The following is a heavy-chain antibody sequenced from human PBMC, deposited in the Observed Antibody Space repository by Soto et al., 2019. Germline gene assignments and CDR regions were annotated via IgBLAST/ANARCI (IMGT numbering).Heavy chain of an antibody. J-gene: IGHJ6*02. Sequence: QVQLVQSGAEVKKPGASVKVSCKASGYTFTRYDINWVRQATGQGLEWMGWMNPNSGNTGYAQKVQGRATMTRMTSISTAYMGVSSLRSEDTAVYYCARQGSGSYHFCGYYYGMDVWGQGTTVTVSS. CDR2: MNPNSGNT. CDR1: GYTFTRYD. V-gene: IGHV1-8*01. D-gene: IGHD1-26*01. CDR3: ARQGSGSYHFCGYYYGMDV.